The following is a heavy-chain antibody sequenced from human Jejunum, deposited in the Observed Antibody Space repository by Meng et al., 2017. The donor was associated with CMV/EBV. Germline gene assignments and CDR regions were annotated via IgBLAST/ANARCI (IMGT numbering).Heavy chain of an antibody. D-gene: IGHD1-14*01. J-gene: IGHJ4*02. CDR1: GYTFTGCE. Sequence: KVSCKASGYTFTGCEMNWVRQAAGQGLEWMGWTNPRSANTGSAQKFQGRLTMTMNTSIGTAYMELSSLRSEDTAVYYCARNGIFFDYWGQGALVTVSS. CDR2: TNPRSANT. V-gene: IGHV1-8*01. CDR3: ARNGIFFDY.